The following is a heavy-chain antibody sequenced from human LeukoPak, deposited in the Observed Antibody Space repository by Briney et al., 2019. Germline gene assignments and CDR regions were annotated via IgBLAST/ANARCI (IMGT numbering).Heavy chain of an antibody. Sequence: SVKVSCKASGGTFSSYAISWVRQAPGQGLEWMGGIIPIFGTANYAQKFQGRVTITTDESTSTAYMELSSLRSEDTAVYYCARDPLVSGITGTTDAFDIWGQGTMVTVSS. D-gene: IGHD1-14*01. CDR1: GGTFSSYA. J-gene: IGHJ3*02. V-gene: IGHV1-69*05. CDR3: ARDPLVSGITGTTDAFDI. CDR2: IIPIFGTA.